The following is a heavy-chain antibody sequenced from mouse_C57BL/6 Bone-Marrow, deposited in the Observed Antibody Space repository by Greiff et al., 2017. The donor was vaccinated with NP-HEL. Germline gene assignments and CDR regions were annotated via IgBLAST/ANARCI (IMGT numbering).Heavy chain of an antibody. CDR2: IDPSDSYT. J-gene: IGHJ3*01. Sequence: QVQLQQPGAELVKPGASVKLSCKASGYTFTTYWMQWVKQRPGQGLEWIGEIDPSDSYTNYNQKFKGKATLTVDTSSSTANMQLSSLTSEDSAVYYCARKAYYGRSYEFAYWPRDSGHCLC. CDR3: ARKAYYGRSYEFAY. D-gene: IGHD1-1*01. CDR1: GYTFTTYW. V-gene: IGHV1-50*01.